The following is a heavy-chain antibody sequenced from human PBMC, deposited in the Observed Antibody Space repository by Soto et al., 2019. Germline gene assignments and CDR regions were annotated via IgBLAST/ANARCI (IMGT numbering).Heavy chain of an antibody. Sequence: PXVSLGLSFAAYGFTFSRYPMHGVGQAPGKGLEWVAGISDDGSNIQYADSVKGRLTVSRDDSKSTLYLQMNNLGTEDTAEYFCARAEPHPAPLVFCGQRTLVTVSS. CDR3: ARAEPHPAPLVF. J-gene: IGHJ4*02. CDR2: ISDDGSNI. V-gene: IGHV3-30-3*01. CDR1: GFTFSRYP.